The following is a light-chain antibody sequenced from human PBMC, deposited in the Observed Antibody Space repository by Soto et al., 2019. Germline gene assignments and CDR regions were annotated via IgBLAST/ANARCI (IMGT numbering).Light chain of an antibody. CDR3: QQYNNWPPIT. CDR2: GAS. CDR1: QSVSSN. J-gene: IGKJ5*01. Sequence: EIVMTQSPATLSVSPGERATLSCRASQSVSSNLAWYQQKPGQAPRLLIYGASTRTTGVPARFSGSRSGTEFTLTISSLQSEDFAVYYCQQYNNWPPITFGQGTRLEIK. V-gene: IGKV3-15*01.